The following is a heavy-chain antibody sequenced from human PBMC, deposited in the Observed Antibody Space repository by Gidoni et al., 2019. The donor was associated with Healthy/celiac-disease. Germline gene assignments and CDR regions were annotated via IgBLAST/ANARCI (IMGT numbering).Heavy chain of an antibody. CDR3: ARTKKGYGGNSRYFDY. CDR2: IYYSGST. CDR1: GGSISSGGYY. D-gene: IGHD4-17*01. V-gene: IGHV4-31*02. Sequence: QVQLQESGPGLVKPSQTLSLTGTVSGGSISSGGYYWRWIRQHPGKGLEWIGYIYYSGSTYYNPSLKRRVTISVDTSKNQFSLKLSSVTAAHTAVYYCARTKKGYGGNSRYFDYWGQGTLVTVSS. J-gene: IGHJ4*02.